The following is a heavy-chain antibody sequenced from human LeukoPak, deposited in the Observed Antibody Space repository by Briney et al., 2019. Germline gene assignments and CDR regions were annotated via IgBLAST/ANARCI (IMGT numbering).Heavy chain of an antibody. CDR1: GGSFSGYY. CDR2: INHSGST. D-gene: IGHD2-15*01. V-gene: IGHV4-34*01. J-gene: IGHJ4*02. Sequence: PSETLSLTCAVYGGSFSGYYWSWIRQPPGKGLEWIGEINHSGSTNYNSSLKSRVTISVDTSKNQFSLKLSSVTAADTAVYYCARGSRSNCSGGSCYPLDYWGQGTLVTVSS. CDR3: ARGSRSNCSGGSCYPLDY.